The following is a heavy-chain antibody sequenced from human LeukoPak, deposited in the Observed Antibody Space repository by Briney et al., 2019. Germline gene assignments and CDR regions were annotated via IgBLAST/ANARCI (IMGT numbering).Heavy chain of an antibody. V-gene: IGHV4-59*08. Sequence: PSETLSLTCTVSGDSMTRYYWSWIRQPPGKGLEWIGYINNSGGTSYNPSLKSRVTISLDTSKNQFSLKLSSVTTTDTAVYYCASQMSGTSVSYWGQGTLVTVSS. CDR2: INNSGGT. CDR3: ASQMSGTSVSY. CDR1: GDSMTRYY. D-gene: IGHD2-2*01. J-gene: IGHJ4*02.